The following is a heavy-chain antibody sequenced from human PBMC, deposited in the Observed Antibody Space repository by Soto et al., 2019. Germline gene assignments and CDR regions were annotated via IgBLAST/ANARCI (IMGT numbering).Heavy chain of an antibody. CDR3: AGGGGNFDQ. V-gene: IGHV3-7*04. Sequence: EVQLVESGGGLVQPGGSLRLTCEVSGFTFRGSWMSWVRQAPGKGLEWVANVNQEGSDRYYVDSVKGRFTISRDNAKNSLYWQMNSLRAEGTGVYCCAGGGGNFDQWGQGTLVTVAS. CDR1: GFTFRGSW. J-gene: IGHJ4*02. D-gene: IGHD3-16*01. CDR2: VNQEGSDR.